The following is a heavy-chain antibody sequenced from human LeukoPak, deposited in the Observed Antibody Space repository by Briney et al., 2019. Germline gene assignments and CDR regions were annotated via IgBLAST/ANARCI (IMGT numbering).Heavy chain of an antibody. D-gene: IGHD6-19*01. CDR1: GFNLRSYA. CDR3: AKGYSSAWNFFDY. J-gene: IGHJ4*02. CDR2: LSGSGGST. V-gene: IGHV3-23*01. Sequence: GGSLRLSCVASGFNLRSYAMSWVRQAPGKGLEWVSSLSGSGGSTYYADSVKGRFTISRDNSKNTLHLQMNSVRAEDTAVYYCAKGYSSAWNFFDYWGQGTLVTVSS.